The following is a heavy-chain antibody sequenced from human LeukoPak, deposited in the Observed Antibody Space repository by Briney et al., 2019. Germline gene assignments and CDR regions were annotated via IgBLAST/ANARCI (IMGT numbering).Heavy chain of an antibody. CDR1: GYTFTGYY. V-gene: IGHV1-2*02. J-gene: IGHJ4*02. CDR2: INPNSGGT. Sequence: ASVKVSCKASGYTFTGYYMHWVRQAPGQGLEWMGWINPNSGGTNYAQKFQGRVTMTRDTSISTAYMELSRLRPDDTAVYYCARSQNVLRYFDWFDYWGQGTLVTVSS. D-gene: IGHD3-9*01. CDR3: ARSQNVLRYFDWFDY.